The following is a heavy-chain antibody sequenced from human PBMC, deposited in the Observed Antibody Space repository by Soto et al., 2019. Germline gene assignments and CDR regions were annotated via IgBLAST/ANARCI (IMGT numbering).Heavy chain of an antibody. CDR3: ARGDSKRSSDF. CDR1: GFTFRSYA. CDR2: ISYDGTNK. V-gene: IGHV3-30*15. Sequence: QVQLVESGGGVVQPGRSLRLSCAASGFTFRSYAMDWVRQAPGKGLEWVAVISYDGTNKYYADSVKGRFTISRDNSKNTSSLQMSSVKPEHTALYSYARGDSKRSSDFWGQGTLVTVSS. D-gene: IGHD6-6*01. J-gene: IGHJ4*01.